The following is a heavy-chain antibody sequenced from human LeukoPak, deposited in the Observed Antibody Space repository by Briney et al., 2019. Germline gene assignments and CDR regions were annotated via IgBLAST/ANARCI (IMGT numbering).Heavy chain of an antibody. CDR2: ITGSGDYT. CDR1: GFTFSGYA. J-gene: IGHJ4*02. Sequence: GGSLRLSCAASGFTFSGYAMTWVRQAPGKGLEWVSSITGSGDYTYYIDSVKGRFTISRDNSKSTLYLQMNSLRAEDTAVYYCARGAGNTVSTRFFDYWGRGTLVTVSS. V-gene: IGHV3-23*01. D-gene: IGHD1-1*01. CDR3: ARGAGNTVSTRFFDY.